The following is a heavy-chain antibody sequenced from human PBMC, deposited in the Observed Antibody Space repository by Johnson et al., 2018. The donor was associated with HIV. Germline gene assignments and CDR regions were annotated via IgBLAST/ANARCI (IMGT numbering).Heavy chain of an antibody. CDR3: AKVDCGGDTCAGYDPFDL. J-gene: IGHJ3*01. Sequence: VQLVESGGGLVQPGGSLRLSCAASGFAFRTYWMVWVRQVPGKRPVWVARIYNDGSRTTYADSVRGRFPISRDNAKDTVDLQMNSLRVEDTAVYYCAKVDCGGDTCAGYDPFDLWGQGTLVTVSS. D-gene: IGHD2-21*01. V-gene: IGHV3-74*03. CDR1: GFAFRTYW. CDR2: IYNDGSRT.